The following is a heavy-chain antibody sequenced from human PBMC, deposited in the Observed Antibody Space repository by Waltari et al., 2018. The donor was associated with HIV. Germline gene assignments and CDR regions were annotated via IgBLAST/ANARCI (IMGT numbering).Heavy chain of an antibody. CDR1: GGTFNRYS. D-gene: IGHD4-17*01. V-gene: IGHV1-69*12. CDR2: ITPGFGTL. CDR3: STSRQNNSYASDYGAYLLAS. Sequence: QVQLVQSGAEVKRPGSSVKVSCQASGGTFNRYSVSWVRQAPGQGLAWMGGITPGFGTLNYAQKFKDRLTLIADEAKGTAYMELTNLRSEDTALYYCSTSRQNNSYASDYGAYLLASWGQGTLVTVSS. J-gene: IGHJ4*02.